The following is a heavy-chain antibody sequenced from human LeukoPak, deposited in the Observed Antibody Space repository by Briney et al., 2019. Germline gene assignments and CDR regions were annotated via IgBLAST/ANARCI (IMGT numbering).Heavy chain of an antibody. D-gene: IGHD3-10*01. CDR1: GFTFDDYV. V-gene: IGHV3-9*01. Sequence: GGSLRLSCAASGFTFDDYVMHWVRQAPGKGLEWVSGISWNSGSIGYADSVKGRFTISRDNAKKSLYLQMNSLRAEDTALYYCAKDFYGSGSPYYYYMDVWGKGTTVTISS. CDR3: AKDFYGSGSPYYYYMDV. J-gene: IGHJ6*03. CDR2: ISWNSGSI.